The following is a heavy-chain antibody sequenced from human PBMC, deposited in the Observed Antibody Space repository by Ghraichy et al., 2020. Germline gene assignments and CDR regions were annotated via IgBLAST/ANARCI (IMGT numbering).Heavy chain of an antibody. CDR3: SVGLGRTDLDN. CDR1: GFTFSNSW. CDR2: IKREIDGGTT. D-gene: IGHD1-1*01. Sequence: GESLRLSCVASGFTFSNSWMSWVRQAPGKGLEWVALIKREIDGGTTDYVASVEGRFTISRDDSKNTLYLQMNSLKIEDTAVYYCSVGLGRTDLDNWGQGTLVTVSS. V-gene: IGHV3-15*01. J-gene: IGHJ4*02.